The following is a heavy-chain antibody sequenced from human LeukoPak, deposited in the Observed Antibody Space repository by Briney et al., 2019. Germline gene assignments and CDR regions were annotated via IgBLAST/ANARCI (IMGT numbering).Heavy chain of an antibody. CDR1: GFTFSSYW. CDR2: IYQDGSEK. CDR3: AREKQWLVERWFDP. Sequence: GGPLTLSCAASGFTFSSYWMSWVRQAPGKGLEWVANIYQDGSEKFYVDSVKGRFTIFRDDAKNTLYLQMNSLRAEDTAVYYCAREKQWLVERWFDPWGQGTLVTVSS. D-gene: IGHD6-19*01. V-gene: IGHV3-7*03. J-gene: IGHJ5*02.